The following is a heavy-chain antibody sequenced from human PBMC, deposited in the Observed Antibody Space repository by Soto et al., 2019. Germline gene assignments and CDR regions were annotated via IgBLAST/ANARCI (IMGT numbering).Heavy chain of an antibody. CDR2: IIPIFGTA. D-gene: IGHD2-2*01. CDR3: ARLLVVVPAAIRYYYGMDV. Sequence: QVQLVQSGAEVKKPGSSVKVSCKASGGTFSSYAISWVRQAPGQGLEWMGGIIPIFGTANYAQKFQGRVTITADESTSTAYMELSSLRSEDTAVYYCARLLVVVPAAIRYYYGMDVWGQGTTVTVSS. V-gene: IGHV1-69*01. J-gene: IGHJ6*02. CDR1: GGTFSSYA.